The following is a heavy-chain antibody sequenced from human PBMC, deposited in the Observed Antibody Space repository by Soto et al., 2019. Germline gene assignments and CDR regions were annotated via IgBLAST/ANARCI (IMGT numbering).Heavy chain of an antibody. D-gene: IGHD3-3*01. V-gene: IGHV3-21*01. CDR1: GFTFSSYS. CDR3: AVLEWLLDYYYYYGMDV. CDR2: ISSSSSYI. J-gene: IGHJ6*02. Sequence: TGGSLRLSCAASGFTFSSYSMNWVRQAPGKGLEWVSSISSSSSYIYYADSVKGRFTISRDNAKNSLYLQMNSLRAEDTAVYYCAVLEWLLDYYYYYGMDVWGQGTTVTVSS.